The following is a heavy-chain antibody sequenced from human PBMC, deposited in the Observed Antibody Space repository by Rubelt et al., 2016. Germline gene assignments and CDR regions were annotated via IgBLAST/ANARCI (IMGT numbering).Heavy chain of an antibody. CDR2: IWSDGSNK. Sequence: TFTSYGMHWVRQAPGKGLESVAVIWSDGSNKDYADSVKGRFTISRDNSKNTLYLEINSLRGEDTAVYYCARDSLAFDYWGQGTLVTVSS. CDR1: TFTSYG. CDR3: ARDSLAFDY. V-gene: IGHV3-33*01. J-gene: IGHJ4*02.